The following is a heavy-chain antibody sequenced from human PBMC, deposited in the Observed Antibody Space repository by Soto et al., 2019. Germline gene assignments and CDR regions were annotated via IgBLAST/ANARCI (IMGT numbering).Heavy chain of an antibody. CDR2: IYYSGST. J-gene: IGHJ4*02. V-gene: IGHV4-59*01. CDR1: GGSISSYY. CDR3: ARHPRDGSTFDY. Sequence: SETLSLTCTVSGGSISSYYWSWIRQPPGKGLEWIGYIYYSGSTNYNPSLKSRVTISVDTSKNQFSLKLSSVTAADTAVYYCARHPRDGSTFDYWGQGTLVTVSS. D-gene: IGHD5-12*01.